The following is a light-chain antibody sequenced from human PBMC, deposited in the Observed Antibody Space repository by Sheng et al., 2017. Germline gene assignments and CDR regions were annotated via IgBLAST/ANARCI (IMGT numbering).Light chain of an antibody. CDR2: DAS. CDR1: QSVSSY. J-gene: IGKJ1*01. Sequence: LTQSPSSLSASVGDRVTITCRASQSVSSYLAWYQQKPGQAPRLLIYDASNRATGIPARFSGSGSGTDFTLTISSLEPEDFAVYYCQQRSNWPTFGQGTKVEIK. CDR3: QQRSNWPT. V-gene: IGKV3-11*01.